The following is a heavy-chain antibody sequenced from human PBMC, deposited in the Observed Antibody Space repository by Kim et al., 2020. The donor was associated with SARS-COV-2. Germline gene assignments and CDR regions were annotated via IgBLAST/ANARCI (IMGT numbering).Heavy chain of an antibody. D-gene: IGHD1-26*01. CDR2: INSDGGTT. CDR3: ESRRYTGTYDYFDY. J-gene: IGHJ4*02. Sequence: GGSLRLSCAASGFTFSSYWMHWVRQAPGKGLVWVSRINSDGGTTSYADSVKGRFTISRDNAKSTLYLQMNSLRAEDTAVYYCESRRYTGTYDYFDYWGQGTLVPVS. CDR1: GFTFSSYW. V-gene: IGHV3-74*01.